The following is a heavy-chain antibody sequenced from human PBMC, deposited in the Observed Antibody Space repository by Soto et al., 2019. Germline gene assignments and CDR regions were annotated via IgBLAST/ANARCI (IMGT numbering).Heavy chain of an antibody. V-gene: IGHV3-23*01. J-gene: IGHJ4*02. Sequence: PGGSLRLSCAASGFSFGNHAMSWVRQAPGKGLECISAISGSGENTYYTGSVKGRFTISRDNSKNTLYLQMNSLRAEDTAVYYCARVPDYWGQGTLVTVSS. CDR3: ARVPDY. CDR1: GFSFGNHA. CDR2: ISGSGENT.